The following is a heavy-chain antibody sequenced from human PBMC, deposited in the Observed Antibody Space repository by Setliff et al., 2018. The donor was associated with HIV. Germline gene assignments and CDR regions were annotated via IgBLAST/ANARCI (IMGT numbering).Heavy chain of an antibody. Sequence: GGSLRLSCAASGFVFTDHSLHWVRQTPGEGLEWISYISATGTTVSYADSVRGRFIISRDSVRNEVYLQMKSLRVEDTAVYYCARDQLRIPERWDFDFWGQGTLVTVSS. D-gene: IGHD2-2*01. V-gene: IGHV3-48*01. CDR3: ARDQLRIPERWDFDF. CDR2: ISATGTTV. CDR1: GFVFTDHS. J-gene: IGHJ4*02.